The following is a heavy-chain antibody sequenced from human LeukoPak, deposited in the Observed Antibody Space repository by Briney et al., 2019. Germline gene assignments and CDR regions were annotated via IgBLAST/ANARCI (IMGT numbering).Heavy chain of an antibody. CDR2: ISAYNGNT. CDR1: GYTFTSYG. V-gene: IGHV1-18*01. Sequence: ASVKVSCKASGYTFTSYGISWVRQAPGQGLEWMGWISAYNGNTNYAQKLQGRVTMTTDTSTSTAYMELRSLRSDDTAVYYCARGSRIAVAATRFDYWGQGTLVTVSS. J-gene: IGHJ4*02. CDR3: ARGSRIAVAATRFDY. D-gene: IGHD6-19*01.